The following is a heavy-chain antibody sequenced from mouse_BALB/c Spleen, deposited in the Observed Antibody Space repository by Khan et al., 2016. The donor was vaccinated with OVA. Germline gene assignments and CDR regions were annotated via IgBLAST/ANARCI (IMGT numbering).Heavy chain of an antibody. D-gene: IGHD2-1*01. V-gene: IGHV14-3*02. J-gene: IGHJ3*01. CDR3: ATLYGNPFEF. Sequence: EVQLQESGAELVKPGASVKLSCSASGFNIKDTYIHWMKQRPEQGLEWIGRIDPPNDDSKYGPKFQAKATLTADTSSNTAYLQLSSLTSEDTAVYYCATLYGNPFEFWGQGTLVSVSA. CDR1: GFNIKDTY. CDR2: IDPPNDDS.